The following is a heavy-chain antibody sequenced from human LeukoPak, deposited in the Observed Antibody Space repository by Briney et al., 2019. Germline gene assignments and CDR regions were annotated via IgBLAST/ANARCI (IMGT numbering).Heavy chain of an antibody. CDR2: IKEDGTET. J-gene: IGHJ4*02. V-gene: IGHV3-7*03. CDR3: AKEGRSLQTY. D-gene: IGHD5-24*01. Sequence: PGGSLRLSCEGSAFIFSGHWMNWVRLAPGKGLEWVANIKEDGTETYYVDSVKGRFTISRDNAKNSLYLQMNSLRVEDTAVYYCAKEGRSLQTYWGQGTLVTVSS. CDR1: AFIFSGHW.